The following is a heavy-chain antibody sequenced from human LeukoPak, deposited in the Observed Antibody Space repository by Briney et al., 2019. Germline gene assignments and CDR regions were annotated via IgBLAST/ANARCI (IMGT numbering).Heavy chain of an antibody. J-gene: IGHJ3*02. D-gene: IGHD1-26*01. CDR3: ARSTPSGSYSI. CDR1: GGSISSYY. Sequence: NPSETLSLTCTVSGGSISSYYWSWIRQPPGKGLEWIGYIYYSGSTNYNPSLKSRVTISVDTSKNQFPLKLSSVTAADTAVYYCARSTPSGSYSIWGQGTMVTVSS. CDR2: IYYSGST. V-gene: IGHV4-59*01.